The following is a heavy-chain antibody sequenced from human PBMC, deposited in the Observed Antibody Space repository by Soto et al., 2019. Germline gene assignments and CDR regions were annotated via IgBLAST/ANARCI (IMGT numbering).Heavy chain of an antibody. CDR1: GFTFSSYA. D-gene: IGHD2-2*01. V-gene: IGHV3-23*01. CDR3: AKDRSIAYCSSTSCLVNDAFDI. Sequence: GGSLRLSCAASGFTFSSYAMSWVRQAPGKGLEWVSAISGSGGSTYYADSVKGRFTISRDNSKNTLYLQMNSLRAEDTAVYYCAKDRSIAYCSSTSCLVNDAFDIWGQGTMVTVSS. J-gene: IGHJ3*02. CDR2: ISGSGGST.